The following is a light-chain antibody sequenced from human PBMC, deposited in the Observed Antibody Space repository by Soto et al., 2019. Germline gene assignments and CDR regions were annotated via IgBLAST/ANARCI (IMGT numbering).Light chain of an antibody. J-gene: IGKJ1*01. CDR1: QSVSSSS. CDR2: GAS. V-gene: IGKV3-20*01. Sequence: EIVLTQSPGTLSLSPGERATLSCRASQSVSSSSLAWYQQKPGQAPRLLIYGASSRAAGIPGRFSGSGSGTDFTLTITSLEPEDFAVYYCQQYGGSPRTFGQGTKVEIK. CDR3: QQYGGSPRT.